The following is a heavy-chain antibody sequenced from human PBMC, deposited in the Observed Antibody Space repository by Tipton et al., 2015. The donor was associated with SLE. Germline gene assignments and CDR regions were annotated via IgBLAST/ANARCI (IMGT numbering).Heavy chain of an antibody. CDR1: GYSISSGYY. Sequence: TLSLTCAVSGYSISSGYYWGWIRQPPGKGLEWIGSIYYSGSTYYNPSLKSRVTISVDTSKNQFSLKLSSVTAADTAVYYCARHSSTYYYYGMDVWGQGTTVTVSS. J-gene: IGHJ6*02. CDR3: ARHSSTYYYYGMDV. CDR2: IYYSGST. V-gene: IGHV4-38-2*01. D-gene: IGHD6-13*01.